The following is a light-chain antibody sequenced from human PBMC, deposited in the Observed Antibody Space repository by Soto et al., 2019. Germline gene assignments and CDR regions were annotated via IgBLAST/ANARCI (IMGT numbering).Light chain of an antibody. CDR3: QQFNSYPLT. CDR1: QGISSA. Sequence: AIQLTQSPSSLSASVGDRVTITCRASQGISSALAWYQQKPGKAPKLLIYDASSLESGVPSRFSGSVSVTDFTLTIRSLQPEDFATYDYQQFNSYPLTFGGGTKVEIK. CDR2: DAS. J-gene: IGKJ4*01. V-gene: IGKV1-13*02.